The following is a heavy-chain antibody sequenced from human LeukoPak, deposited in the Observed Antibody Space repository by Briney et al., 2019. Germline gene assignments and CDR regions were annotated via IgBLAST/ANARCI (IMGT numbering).Heavy chain of an antibody. CDR1: GGSLSDYS. CDR2: INHSVNT. D-gene: IGHD6-19*01. J-gene: IGHJ5*02. V-gene: IGHV4-34*01. Sequence: PSETLSLTCGVYGGSLSDYSWSWIRQPPGKGLEFIGEINHSVNTNFNPSLKSRVTISVDTSKNQFSLKLSSVSAADTAVYYCARFSSGWYWFDPWGQGTLVTVSS. CDR3: ARFSSGWYWFDP.